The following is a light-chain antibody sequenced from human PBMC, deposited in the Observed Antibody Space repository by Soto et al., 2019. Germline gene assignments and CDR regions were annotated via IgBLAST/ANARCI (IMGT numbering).Light chain of an antibody. CDR1: QSVSSY. Sequence: EIVLTQSPATLSLSPGERATLSCRASQSVSSYLAWYQQRPGQAPRLLIYDASLRATSIPARFSGRGSGTDFTLTISSLEPEDFAVYYCRQRSNWPRTFGQGTKV. CDR2: DAS. V-gene: IGKV3-11*01. J-gene: IGKJ1*01. CDR3: RQRSNWPRT.